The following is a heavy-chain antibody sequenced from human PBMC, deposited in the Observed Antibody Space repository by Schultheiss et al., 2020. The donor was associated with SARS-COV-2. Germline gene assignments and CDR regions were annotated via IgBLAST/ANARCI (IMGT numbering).Heavy chain of an antibody. J-gene: IGHJ5*02. V-gene: IGHV3-30*01. CDR1: GFTFSSYA. CDR3: ARSGAAAATGWFDP. D-gene: IGHD6-13*01. Sequence: GGSLRLSCAASGFTFSSYAMHWVRQAPGKGLEWVAVISYDGSNKYYADSVKGRFTISRDNSKNTLYLQMNSLRAEDTAVYYCARSGAAAATGWFDPWGQGTLVTVSS. CDR2: ISYDGSNK.